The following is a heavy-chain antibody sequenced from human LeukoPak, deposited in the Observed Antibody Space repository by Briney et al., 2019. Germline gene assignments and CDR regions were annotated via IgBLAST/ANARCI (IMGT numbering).Heavy chain of an antibody. D-gene: IGHD1-26*01. J-gene: IGHJ4*02. Sequence: PSETLSLTCTVSGGSVSSSSYYWGWLRQSPGKGLEWIGSIYYSGSTYYTSSLKSRVTISVDKSKNQYSLKLNSVTASDTAVYYCASGGSYIYDFWGQGTLITVSS. CDR1: GGSVSSSSYY. CDR2: IYYSGST. V-gene: IGHV4-39*01. CDR3: ASGGSYIYDF.